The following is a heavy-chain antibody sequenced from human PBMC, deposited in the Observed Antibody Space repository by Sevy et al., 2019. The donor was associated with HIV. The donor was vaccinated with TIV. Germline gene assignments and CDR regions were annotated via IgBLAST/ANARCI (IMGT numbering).Heavy chain of an antibody. CDR3: HAEIAIVWRVDH. CDR2: IYMSGVV. D-gene: IGHD6-19*01. Sequence: GGSLRLSCAVSGERLTNTYISWVRLAPGKGLEWISVIYMSGVVDYADSVKGRFTVSRETSENMVYLQMDSLRVDDTAMYYCHAEIAIVWRVDHWGQGTQVTVSS. J-gene: IGHJ4*02. V-gene: IGHV3-53*01. CDR1: GERLTNTY.